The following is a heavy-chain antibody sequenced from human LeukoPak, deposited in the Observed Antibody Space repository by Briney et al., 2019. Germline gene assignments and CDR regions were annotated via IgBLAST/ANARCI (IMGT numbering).Heavy chain of an antibody. CDR1: GGSISATNW. V-gene: IGHV4-4*02. Sequence: SETLSLTCAVSGGSISATNWWTWVRQPPGGGLEWIGEVHLNGRSHYSPSLESRVTMSADMSENHISLHLTSVTAADTAVYYCAREGGFYRPLDYTGPGTLVIVSS. CDR3: AREGGFYRPLDY. CDR2: VHLNGRS. D-gene: IGHD2/OR15-2a*01. J-gene: IGHJ4*02.